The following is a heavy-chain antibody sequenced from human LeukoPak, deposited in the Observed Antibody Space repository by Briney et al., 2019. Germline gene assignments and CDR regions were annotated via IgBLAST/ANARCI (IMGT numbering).Heavy chain of an antibody. CDR1: GGSISSGGYY. V-gene: IGHV4-39*07. CDR2: INHSGST. Sequence: PSETLSLTCTVSGGSISSGGYYWSWIRPPPGKGLEWIGEINHSGSTNYNSSLKSRVTISVDTSKNQFSLKLSSVTAADTAVYYCARGYYGSGSHCCHMDVWGQGTTVTVSS. CDR3: ARGYYGSGSHCCHMDV. J-gene: IGHJ6*02. D-gene: IGHD3-10*01.